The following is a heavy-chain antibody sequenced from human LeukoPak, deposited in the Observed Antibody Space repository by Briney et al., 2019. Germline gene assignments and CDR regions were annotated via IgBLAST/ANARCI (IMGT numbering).Heavy chain of an antibody. Sequence: KPGESLRLSCAASGLTFSNAWMSWVRQAPGEGLEWVGRIKRKTDGDTTEYVAPVKGRFTISRDDSKNTLYLQMNSLKTADPGVYYCATPSSGLFYWGQGTLVTVSS. D-gene: IGHD3-16*01. J-gene: IGHJ4*02. CDR1: GLTFSNAW. CDR2: IKRKTDGDTT. CDR3: ATPSSGLFY. V-gene: IGHV3-15*01.